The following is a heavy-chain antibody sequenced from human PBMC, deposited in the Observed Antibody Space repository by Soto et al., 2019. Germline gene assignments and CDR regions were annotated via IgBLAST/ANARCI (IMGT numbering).Heavy chain of an antibody. CDR3: AHRVLRTVFGLVTTTAIYFDF. V-gene: IGHV2-5*02. J-gene: IGHJ4*02. D-gene: IGHD3-3*01. CDR2: IYWDDDK. Sequence: QITLNESGPTVVRPTENLTLTCRLSGFSLTTSGVGVGWIRQSPGKAPEGLALIYWDDDKRYSASLKSRLNITKDTSKNQVVLTVSDLDPTDTATYYCAHRVLRTVFGLVTTTAIYFDFWCQGNPVAVSS. CDR1: GFSLTTSGVG.